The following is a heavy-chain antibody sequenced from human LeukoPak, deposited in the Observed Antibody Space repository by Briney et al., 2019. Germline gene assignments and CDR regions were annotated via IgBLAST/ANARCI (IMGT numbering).Heavy chain of an antibody. CDR1: GGSFSGYY. CDR3: ARQESSSGYFDWFDP. CDR2: INHSGST. D-gene: IGHD3-22*01. J-gene: IGHJ5*02. V-gene: IGHV4-34*01. Sequence: SETLSLTCAVYGGSFSGYYWSWIRQPPGKGLEWIGEINHSGSTNYNPSLKSRVTISVDTFKNQFSLKLSSVTAADTAVYYCARQESSSGYFDWFDPWGQGTLVTVSS.